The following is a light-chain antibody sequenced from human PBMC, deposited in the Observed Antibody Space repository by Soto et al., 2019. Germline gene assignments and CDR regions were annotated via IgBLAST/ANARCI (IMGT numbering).Light chain of an antibody. CDR1: QGXXXX. V-gene: IGKV1-27*01. J-gene: IGKJ3*01. Sequence: XVGDXVXXXXXXSQGXXXXLACYQQKPGKVPKLLIYDAYTLQSGCPSRFSGSGSGTEFALTISVKQPEDVATYYCQKYNSAPRTFGPGTKVDIK. CDR3: QKYNSAPRT. CDR2: DAY.